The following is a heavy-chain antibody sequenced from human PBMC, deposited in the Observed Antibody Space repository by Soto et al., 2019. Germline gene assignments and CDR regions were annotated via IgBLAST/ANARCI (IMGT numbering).Heavy chain of an antibody. V-gene: IGHV1-69*01. D-gene: IGHD3-22*01. J-gene: IGHJ4*02. CDR1: GGTFSRHA. CDR3: ARGWGYDSNDYYYAY. Sequence: QVQLVQSGAEVRKPGSSVKVSCKASGGTFSRHAISWVRQAPGQGLEWMGGIIPIFGTANHAQKFQGRVKIIADESTSTVYMELSSLRYEDTAMYYCARGWGYDSNDYYYAYWGQGTLVIVSS. CDR2: IIPIFGTA.